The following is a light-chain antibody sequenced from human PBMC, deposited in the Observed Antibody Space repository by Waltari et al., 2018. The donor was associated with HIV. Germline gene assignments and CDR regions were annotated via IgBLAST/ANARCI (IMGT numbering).Light chain of an antibody. CDR3: RLLELPGRYV. CDR2: YDN. J-gene: IGLJ1*01. CDR1: NLATLS. Sequence: VLTPPGSVSVGPGQTASTPCEGSNLATLSLHWYQQMPGQPPVLILYYDNNRPSGISEGCYGAKSGDTDTLSITRVEASDEDDYLCRLLELPGRYVFGSGTKFTVL. V-gene: IGLV3-21*02.